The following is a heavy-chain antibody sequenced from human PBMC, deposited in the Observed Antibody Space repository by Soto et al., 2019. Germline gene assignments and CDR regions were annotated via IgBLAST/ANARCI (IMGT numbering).Heavy chain of an antibody. CDR2: IYYSGST. D-gene: IGHD2-2*01. Sequence: PSETLSLTCTVSGGSISSYYWSWIRQPPGKGLEWIGYIYYSGSTKYNPSLKSRVTISVDTSKNQFSLKLSSVTAADTAVYYCARVGCSSTSCYVRDNRLDPWGQGTLVTVSS. J-gene: IGHJ5*02. CDR3: ARVGCSSTSCYVRDNRLDP. CDR1: GGSISSYY. V-gene: IGHV4-59*01.